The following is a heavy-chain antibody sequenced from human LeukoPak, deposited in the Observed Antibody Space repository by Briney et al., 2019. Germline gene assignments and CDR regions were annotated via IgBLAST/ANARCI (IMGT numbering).Heavy chain of an antibody. D-gene: IGHD3-10*01. J-gene: IGHJ4*02. CDR1: GFIISNDW. CDR3: TLIQGWGSGSYYRDF. Sequence: GGSLRLSCAASGFIISNDWMSWVRQAPGKGLEWVARAKSKGAGETTDYAAPVKGRFTISRDDSKNTLYLQMNSLKTEDTAVYYCTLIQGWGSGSYYRDFWGQGTLVTVSS. V-gene: IGHV3-15*01. CDR2: AKSKGAGETT.